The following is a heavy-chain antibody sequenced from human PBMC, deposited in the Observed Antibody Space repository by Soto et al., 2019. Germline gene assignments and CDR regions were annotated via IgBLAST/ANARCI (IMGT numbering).Heavy chain of an antibody. CDR2: LSSSSSYI. D-gene: IGHD6-19*01. CDR3: ARVGYSSGWLPDY. CDR1: GFTFSSYS. V-gene: IGHV3-21*01. Sequence: EVLLVESGGGLVKPGGSLRPSCAASGFTFSSYSMMWVRQAPGKGLEWVSLLSSSSSYIYFADSLKGRFTISRDNAKNSLYLQMNSLRAEDTAVYYCARVGYSSGWLPDYWGQGTLVTVSS. J-gene: IGHJ4*02.